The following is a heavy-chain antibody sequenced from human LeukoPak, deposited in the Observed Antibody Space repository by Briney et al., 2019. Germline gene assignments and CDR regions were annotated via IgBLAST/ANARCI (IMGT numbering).Heavy chain of an antibody. CDR3: ARVDTANYYYGMDV. J-gene: IGHJ6*02. CDR1: GFTFSDYY. D-gene: IGHD5-18*01. CDR2: ISSSSSYT. Sequence: PGGSLRLSCAASGFTFSDYYMSWIRQAPGKGLEWVSYISSSSSYTNYADSVKGRFTISRDNAKNSLYLQMNSLRAEDTAVYYCARVDTANYYYGMDVWGQGTTVTVSS. V-gene: IGHV3-11*05.